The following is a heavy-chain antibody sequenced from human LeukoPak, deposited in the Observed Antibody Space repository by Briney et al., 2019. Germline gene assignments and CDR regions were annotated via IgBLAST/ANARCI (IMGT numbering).Heavy chain of an antibody. V-gene: IGHV3-23*01. CDR3: AKGGSYYEDYFDY. CDR1: GFTFSSYA. Sequence: GGALRLSCAASGFTFSSYAMSWVREAPGKGLEWVSAISGSGGSTYYADSVKGRFTISRDNSKNTLYLQMNSLRAEDTAVYYCAKGGSYYEDYFDYWGQGTLVTVSS. D-gene: IGHD3-22*01. J-gene: IGHJ4*02. CDR2: ISGSGGST.